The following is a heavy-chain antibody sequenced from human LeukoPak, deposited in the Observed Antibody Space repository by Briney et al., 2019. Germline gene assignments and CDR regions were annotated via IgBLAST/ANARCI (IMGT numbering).Heavy chain of an antibody. J-gene: IGHJ4*02. Sequence: ASVKVSCKASGYTFTSYYMHWVRQAPGQGLEWMGTINPSGGSTSYAQKFQGRVTMTRDTSTSTVYMELSSLRSEDTAVYYCARGQVPAAIRGGFDYWGQGTLVTVSS. D-gene: IGHD2-2*02. CDR3: ARGQVPAAIRGGFDY. CDR2: INPSGGST. V-gene: IGHV1-46*01. CDR1: GYTFTSYY.